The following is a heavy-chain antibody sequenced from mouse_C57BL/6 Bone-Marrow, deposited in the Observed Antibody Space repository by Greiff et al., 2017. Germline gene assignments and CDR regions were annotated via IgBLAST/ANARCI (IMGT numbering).Heavy chain of an antibody. V-gene: IGHV1-19*01. CDR3: AREGFAY. CDR2: INPYNGGT. J-gene: IGHJ3*01. CDR1: GYTFTDYY. Sequence: EVKLQESGPVLVKPGASVKMSCKASGYTFTDYYMNWVKQSNGKSLEWIGVINPYNGGTSYNQKFKGKATLTVDKSSSTAYMELNSLTSEDSAVYYCAREGFAYWGQGTLGTVSA.